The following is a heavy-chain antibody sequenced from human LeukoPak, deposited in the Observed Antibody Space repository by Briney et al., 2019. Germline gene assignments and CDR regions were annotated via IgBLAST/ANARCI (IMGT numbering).Heavy chain of an antibody. V-gene: IGHV3-30*02. Sequence: LPGGSLRLSCAASGFTFSSYGMHWVRQAPGKGLEWVAFIRYDGSNKYYADSVKGRFTISRDNSKNTLYLQMNSLRAEDTAVYYCAKDLEYSSSSDDYWGQGTLVTVSS. CDR3: AKDLEYSSSSDDY. D-gene: IGHD6-6*01. CDR2: IRYDGSNK. J-gene: IGHJ4*02. CDR1: GFTFSSYG.